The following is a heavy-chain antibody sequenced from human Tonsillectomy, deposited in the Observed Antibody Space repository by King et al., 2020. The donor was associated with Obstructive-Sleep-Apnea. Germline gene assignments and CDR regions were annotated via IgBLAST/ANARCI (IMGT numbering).Heavy chain of an antibody. V-gene: IGHV3-49*03. CDR2: IRRNVYGGTT. CDR1: GFTFGDYA. D-gene: IGHD3-22*01. Sequence: VQLVESGGGLVQPGRSLRLSCTASGFTFGDYAMSWFRQAPGKGLEWVGFIRRNVYGGTTEYAESVKGRFTISRDDSKSIAYLQMTSLKTEDTAVYYCTRDLGYYDTSGYLGFYWGQGTLVTVSS. CDR3: TRDLGYYDTSGYLGFY. J-gene: IGHJ4*02.